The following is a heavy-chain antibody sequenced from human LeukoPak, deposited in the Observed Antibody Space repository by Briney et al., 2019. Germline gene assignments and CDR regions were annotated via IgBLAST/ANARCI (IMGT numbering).Heavy chain of an antibody. CDR2: ISYDGSNK. V-gene: IGHV3-30-3*01. J-gene: IGHJ4*02. CDR1: GFTFSSYA. D-gene: IGHD5-24*01. Sequence: GGSLRLPCAASGFTFSSYAMHWVRQAPGKGLEWVAVISYDGSNKYYADSVKGRFTISRDNSKNTLYLQMNSLRAEDTAVYYCARVGDGYNFGYFDYWGQGTLVTVSS. CDR3: ARVGDGYNFGYFDY.